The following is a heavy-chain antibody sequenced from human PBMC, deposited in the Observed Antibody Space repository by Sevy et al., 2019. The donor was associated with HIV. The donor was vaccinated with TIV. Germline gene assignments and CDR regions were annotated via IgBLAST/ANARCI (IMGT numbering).Heavy chain of an antibody. CDR1: GFTFSTYA. CDR3: AKDAYYYDSSGYSMSQWYYGMDV. CDR2: ISGSGGDT. D-gene: IGHD3-22*01. Sequence: GGSLRLSCAASGFTFSTYAMSWVRQAPGKGLEWVSVISGSGGDTYYAASVKGRFTISRDNSKNTLYLQMNSLRAEDTAVYYCAKDAYYYDSSGYSMSQWYYGMDVWGQGTTVTVSS. V-gene: IGHV3-23*01. J-gene: IGHJ6*02.